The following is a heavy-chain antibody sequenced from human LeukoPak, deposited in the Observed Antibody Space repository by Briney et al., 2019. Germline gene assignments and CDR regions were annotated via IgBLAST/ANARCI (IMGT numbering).Heavy chain of an antibody. CDR1: GYTFTGYY. Sequence: ASVKVSCKASGYTFTGYYMHWVRQAPGQGLEWMGWINPNSGGTNYAQKFQGRVTMTRDTSISTPYMELSRLRSEDTAVYYCARGRSSGWYYFDYWGQGTLVTVSS. J-gene: IGHJ4*02. D-gene: IGHD6-19*01. V-gene: IGHV1-2*02. CDR2: INPNSGGT. CDR3: ARGRSSGWYYFDY.